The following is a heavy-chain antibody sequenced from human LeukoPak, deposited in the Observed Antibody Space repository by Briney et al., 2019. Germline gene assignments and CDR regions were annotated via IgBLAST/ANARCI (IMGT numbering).Heavy chain of an antibody. J-gene: IGHJ4*02. D-gene: IGHD3-10*01. CDR1: GFTFSSYA. Sequence: GGSLRLSCAASGFTFSSYAMSWVRQAPGKGLEWVSAISGSGGSTYYADSVKGRFTISRDNSKNTLYLQMNSLRAEDTAVYYCAKDWGVMVRGVITYWGQGTLVTVSA. CDR3: AKDWGVMVRGVITY. CDR2: ISGSGGST. V-gene: IGHV3-23*01.